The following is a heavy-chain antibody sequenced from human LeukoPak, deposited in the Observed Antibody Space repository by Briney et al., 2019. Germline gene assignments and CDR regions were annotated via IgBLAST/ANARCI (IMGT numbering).Heavy chain of an antibody. J-gene: IGHJ4*02. V-gene: IGHV1-58*02. CDR2: IVVGSGNT. D-gene: IGHD2-15*01. CDR1: GFTFTSSA. CDR3: AAAQNFPVYCSGGSCSYYFDY. Sequence: GTSVKVSCKASGFTFTSSAMQWVRQARGQRLEWVGRIVVGSGNTDYAQKFQERVTMTRDMSTSTAYMELSSLRSEDTAVYYCAAAQNFPVYCSGGSCSYYFDYWGQGTLVTVSS.